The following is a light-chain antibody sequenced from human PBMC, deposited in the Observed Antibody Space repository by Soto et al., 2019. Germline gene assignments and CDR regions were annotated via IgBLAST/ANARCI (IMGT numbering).Light chain of an antibody. CDR1: ERIYSAY. V-gene: IGKV3-15*01. CDR3: QQYSIWRT. Sequence: EFVLTQSPGTLSLSRGERATLSCRASERIYSAYLGWYQQKPGQAPRLLIYGTSTRATGIPARFSGSGSGTEFTLTISSLQSEDFAVYYCQQYSIWRTFGQGTKVDI. CDR2: GTS. J-gene: IGKJ1*01.